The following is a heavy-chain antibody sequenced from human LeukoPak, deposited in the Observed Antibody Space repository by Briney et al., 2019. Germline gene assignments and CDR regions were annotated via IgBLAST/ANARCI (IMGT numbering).Heavy chain of an antibody. Sequence: PSETLSLTCTVSGYSISSGYYWGWIRPPPGKGLEWIGSIYHSGSTYYNPSLKSRVTISVDTSKNQFSLKLSSVTAADTAVYYCARDLRRYGYDFWSGHYYYYYYYMDVWGKGTTVTVSS. CDR1: GYSISSGYY. CDR2: IYHSGST. V-gene: IGHV4-38-2*02. CDR3: ARDLRRYGYDFWSGHYYYYYYYMDV. J-gene: IGHJ6*03. D-gene: IGHD3-3*01.